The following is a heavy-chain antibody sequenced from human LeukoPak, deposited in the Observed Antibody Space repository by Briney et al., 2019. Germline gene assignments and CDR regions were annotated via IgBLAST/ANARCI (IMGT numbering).Heavy chain of an antibody. V-gene: IGHV4-39*01. CDR1: GGSNSSTNYY. CDR3: FLPGPYFSNYDVDV. J-gene: IGHJ6*02. Sequence: SETLSLTCTVSGGSNSSTNYYWGWIRQPPGKGLEWIGNVYYTGSTYYNTSLKSRVTISVDTSKNQFSLELSSVTAADTAVYYCFLPGPYFSNYDVDVWGQGTTVTVSS. CDR2: VYYTGST. D-gene: IGHD2/OR15-2a*01.